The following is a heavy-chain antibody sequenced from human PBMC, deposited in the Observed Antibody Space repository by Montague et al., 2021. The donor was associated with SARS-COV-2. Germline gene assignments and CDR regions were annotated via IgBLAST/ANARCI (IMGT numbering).Heavy chain of an antibody. Sequence: SLRLSCAASGLRFSDYAMNWLRQAPGKGLEWISSNSGTGVDTHYADSVKGRFTISRDNSKSTLYLRMNSLRVDDTAVYYCARGGLDYYDYTMDVWGKGTPVTVPS. CDR3: ARGGLDYYDYTMDV. CDR2: NSGTGVDT. J-gene: IGHJ6*03. V-gene: IGHV3-23*01. CDR1: GLRFSDYA.